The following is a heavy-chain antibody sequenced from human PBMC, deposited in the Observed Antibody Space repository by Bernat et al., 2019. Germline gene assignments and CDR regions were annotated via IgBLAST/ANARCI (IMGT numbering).Heavy chain of an antibody. V-gene: IGHV3-30*01. CDR2: ISYDGSNK. CDR1: GFTFSSYA. D-gene: IGHD3-10*01. CDR3: AKVLNYYAHDLWDAFDI. Sequence: QVQLVESGGGVVQPGRSLRLSCAASGFTFSSYAMHWVRQAPGKGLEWVAVISYDGSNKYYADSVKGRFTISRDNSKNTLYLQMNSLRAEDTAVYYCAKVLNYYAHDLWDAFDIWGQGTMVTVSS. J-gene: IGHJ3*02.